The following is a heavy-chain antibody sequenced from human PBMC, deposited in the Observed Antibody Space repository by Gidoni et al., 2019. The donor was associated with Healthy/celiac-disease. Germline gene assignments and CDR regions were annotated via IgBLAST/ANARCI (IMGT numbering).Heavy chain of an antibody. J-gene: IGHJ4*02. Sequence: QVQLQESGPGLVKPSQTLSLTCTVSGGSISSGGYYWSWIRQHPGKGLEWIGYLYYSGSTYYNPSLKSLVTISVDTSKNQFSLKLSYVTAADTAVYYCARFKYYDSSGYFDYWGQGTLVTVSS. V-gene: IGHV4-31*01. CDR1: GGSISSGGYY. D-gene: IGHD3-22*01. CDR2: LYYSGST. CDR3: ARFKYYDSSGYFDY.